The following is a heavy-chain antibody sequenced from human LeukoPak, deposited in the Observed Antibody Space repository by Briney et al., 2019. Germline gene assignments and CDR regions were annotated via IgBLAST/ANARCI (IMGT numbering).Heavy chain of an antibody. J-gene: IGHJ5*02. CDR1: GYTFTSYY. V-gene: IGHV1-46*01. CDR3: ARDNSVEDTAWWFDP. CDR2: INPSVRIT. D-gene: IGHD4-23*01. Sequence: ASVKVSCKASGYTFTSYYMHWVRQAPGQGLERVGIINPSVRITSYAQKFQGRVTMTRDMSTSTDCMGLSSMRSEDTAVYYCARDNSVEDTAWWFDPWGQGTLVTVSS.